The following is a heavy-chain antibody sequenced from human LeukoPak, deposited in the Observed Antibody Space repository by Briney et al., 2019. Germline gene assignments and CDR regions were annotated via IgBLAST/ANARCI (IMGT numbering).Heavy chain of an antibody. V-gene: IGHV3-30*03. CDR2: ISHDGGNK. D-gene: IGHD3-16*01. Sequence: GGSLRLSCAASGFTFSSYGMHWVRQAPGKGLEWVAVISHDGGNKYYADSVKGRFTISRDNSKNTLYLQMNSLRAEDTAVYYCARVRHYIWGAFDIWGQGTMVTVSS. CDR3: ARVRHYIWGAFDI. CDR1: GFTFSSYG. J-gene: IGHJ3*02.